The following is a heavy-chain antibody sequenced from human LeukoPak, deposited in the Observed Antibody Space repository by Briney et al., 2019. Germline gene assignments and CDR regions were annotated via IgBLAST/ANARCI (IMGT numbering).Heavy chain of an antibody. V-gene: IGHV4-59*01. CDR1: GGSISSYY. Sequence: SETLSLTCTVSGGSISSYYWSWIRQPPGKGLEWIGYIYYSGSTNYNPSLKSRVTISVDTSKNQFSLKLSSVTAADTAVYYCARAPRGSGYRYGMDVWGQGTTVTVSS. CDR2: IYYSGST. CDR3: ARAPRGSGYRYGMDV. J-gene: IGHJ6*02. D-gene: IGHD3-22*01.